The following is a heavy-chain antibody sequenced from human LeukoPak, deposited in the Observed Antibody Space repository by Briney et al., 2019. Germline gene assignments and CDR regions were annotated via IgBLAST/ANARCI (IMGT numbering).Heavy chain of an antibody. Sequence: SETLSHTRAVSGGSTISYYRCWTRQPAGKGLEWIGRIYTSGSTNYNPSLKSRVTISVDKSKNQFSLKLSSVTAADTAVYYCARGDYYDSTRWGEFYCYSVDVWVKGTTVTVSS. CDR1: GGSTISYY. CDR3: ARGDYYDSTRWGEFYCYSVDV. CDR2: IYTSGST. D-gene: IGHD3-22*01. V-gene: IGHV4-4*07. J-gene: IGHJ6*03.